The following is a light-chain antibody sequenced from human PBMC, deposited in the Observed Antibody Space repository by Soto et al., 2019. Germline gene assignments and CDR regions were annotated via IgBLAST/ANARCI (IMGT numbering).Light chain of an antibody. J-gene: IGLJ3*02. CDR3: QSYDSSLRGWV. CDR1: SSNIGANYD. CDR2: GDS. Sequence: QSVLTQPPSVSGAPGQRVTISCTGSSSNIGANYDVHGYQHLPGTAPKLLISGDSNRPSGVPDRFSGSKSGTSASLGITGLQAEDEADYYCQSYDSSLRGWVFGGGTKLTVL. V-gene: IGLV1-40*01.